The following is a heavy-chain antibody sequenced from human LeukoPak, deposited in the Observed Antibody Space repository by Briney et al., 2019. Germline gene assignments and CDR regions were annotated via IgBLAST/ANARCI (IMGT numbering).Heavy chain of an antibody. Sequence: GESLKISCKGSGYIFTHNWIGWVRQMPGKGLEWMGIIYPGDSDTRYSPSFEGQVTISADKSISTAYLQWSSLKASDTAMYYCARPFAAAGVDYWGQGTLVTVSS. V-gene: IGHV5-51*01. D-gene: IGHD6-13*01. CDR3: ARPFAAAGVDY. CDR1: GYIFTHNW. J-gene: IGHJ4*02. CDR2: IYPGDSDT.